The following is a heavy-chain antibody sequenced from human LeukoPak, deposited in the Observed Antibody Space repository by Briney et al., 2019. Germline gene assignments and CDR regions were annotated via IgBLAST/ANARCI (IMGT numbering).Heavy chain of an antibody. Sequence: GESLKISCKGSGYSFTSYWIGWERQMPGKGLEWTGIIYPGDSDTRYSPSFQGQVTISADKSISTAYLQWSSLKASDTAMYYCAGSMATIGSYYFDYWGQGTLVTVSS. CDR2: IYPGDSDT. J-gene: IGHJ4*02. V-gene: IGHV5-51*01. CDR3: AGSMATIGSYYFDY. D-gene: IGHD5-24*01. CDR1: GYSFTSYW.